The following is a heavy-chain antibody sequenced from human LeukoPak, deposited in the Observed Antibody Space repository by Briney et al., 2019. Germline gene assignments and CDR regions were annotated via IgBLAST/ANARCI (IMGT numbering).Heavy chain of an antibody. CDR2: IYPSDSDT. CDR3: ARARDKSGYHDAFDI. D-gene: IGHD6-13*01. J-gene: IGHJ3*02. V-gene: IGHV5-51*01. CDR1: GYSFTSYW. Sequence: GESLKISCKGSGYSFTSYWIGWVRQMPGKGLEWMGIIYPSDSDTRYSPSFQGQVTISADKSISTAYLQWSSLKASDTAMYYCARARDKSGYHDAFDIWGQGTMVTVSS.